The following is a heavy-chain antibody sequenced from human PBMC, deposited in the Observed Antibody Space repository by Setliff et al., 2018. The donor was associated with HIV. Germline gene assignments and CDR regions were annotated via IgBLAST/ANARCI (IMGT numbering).Heavy chain of an antibody. CDR3: AGGSAGLDY. CDR2: INWDGSST. Sequence: GGSLRLSCATSAFTFDDHAMHWVRQAPGKGLEWVSGINWDGSSTGFADSVKGRFTISRDNAKSSLYLQMNNLRADDTAFYYCAGGSAGLDYWGQGTLVTVS. V-gene: IGHV3-20*04. J-gene: IGHJ4*02. CDR1: AFTFDDHA. D-gene: IGHD6-13*01.